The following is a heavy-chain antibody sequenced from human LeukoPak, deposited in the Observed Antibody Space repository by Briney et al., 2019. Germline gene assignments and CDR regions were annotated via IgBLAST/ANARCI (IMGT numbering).Heavy chain of an antibody. J-gene: IGHJ4*02. V-gene: IGHV3-23*01. CDR3: ARDPAGNRGNFDY. Sequence: GGSLRLSCAASGFIFSSYAMSWVRQAPGKGLEWVSYISGSGGTTYYADSVKGRLTISRDNSRNTLYLQMNSLRVEDTAMYSCARDPAGNRGNFDYWGQGTLVTVSS. CDR2: ISGSGGTT. CDR1: GFIFSSYA. D-gene: IGHD6-13*01.